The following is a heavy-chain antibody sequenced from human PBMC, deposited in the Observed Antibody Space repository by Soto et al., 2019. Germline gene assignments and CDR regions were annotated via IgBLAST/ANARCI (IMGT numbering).Heavy chain of an antibody. CDR3: AGQYSSANWFDP. D-gene: IGHD6-25*01. J-gene: IGHJ5*02. Sequence: GGSLRLSCAASGFTFSGYYMSWIRQAPGKGLEWVSYISSSSSYTNYADSVKGRFTTSRDNAKNSLYLQMNSLRAEDTAVYYCAGQYSSANWFDPWGQGTLVTVSS. CDR2: ISSSSSYT. V-gene: IGHV3-11*06. CDR1: GFTFSGYY.